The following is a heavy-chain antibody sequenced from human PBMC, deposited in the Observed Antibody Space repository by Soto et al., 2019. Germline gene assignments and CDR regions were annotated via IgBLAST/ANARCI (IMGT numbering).Heavy chain of an antibody. CDR2: IYSGGST. V-gene: IGHV3-53*01. D-gene: IGHD3-22*01. Sequence: GGSLRLSCAASGFTFSSYSMSWVRQAPGKGLEWVSIIYSGGSTYYADSVKGRFTISRDNSKNTVYLQMSSLRAEDTAVYYCAKDIYSIGTYWGQGTLVTVSS. CDR3: AKDIYSIGTY. J-gene: IGHJ4*02. CDR1: GFTFSSYS.